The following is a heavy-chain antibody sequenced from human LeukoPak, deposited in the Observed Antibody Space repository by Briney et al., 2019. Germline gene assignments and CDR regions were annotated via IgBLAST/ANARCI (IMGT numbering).Heavy chain of an antibody. CDR3: ARRYYDSIDP. J-gene: IGHJ5*02. D-gene: IGHD3-22*01. V-gene: IGHV1-69*13. Sequence: ASVKVSCKASGGTFSSYAISWVRQAPGQGLEWMGGIIPIFGTANYAQKFQGRVTITADESTSTAYMELRSLRSDDTAVYYCARRYYDSIDPWGQGTLVTVSS. CDR1: GGTFSSYA. CDR2: IIPIFGTA.